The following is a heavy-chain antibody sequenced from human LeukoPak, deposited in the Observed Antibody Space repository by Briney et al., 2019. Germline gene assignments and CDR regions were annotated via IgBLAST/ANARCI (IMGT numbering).Heavy chain of an antibody. Sequence: ASVKVSCKASGYTFTCYYMHWVRQAPGQGLEWMGWINPNSGGTNYAQKFQGRVTMTRDTSISTAYMELSRLRSDDTAVYYCARVGRITMVRGVTRFDYWGQGTLVSVSS. CDR1: GYTFTCYY. CDR3: ARVGRITMVRGVTRFDY. D-gene: IGHD3-10*01. V-gene: IGHV1-2*02. CDR2: INPNSGGT. J-gene: IGHJ4*02.